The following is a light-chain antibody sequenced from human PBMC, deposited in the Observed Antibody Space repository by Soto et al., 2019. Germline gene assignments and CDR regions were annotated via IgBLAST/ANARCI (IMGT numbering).Light chain of an antibody. J-gene: IGKJ1*01. V-gene: IGKV3-20*01. CDR2: GAS. Sequence: EIVLTQSPGTLSLSPGERATLSCRASQSVSSSFLAWYQQKPGQAPRLLIYGASIRATGIPDRFSGSGSGTDFTLTISRVEPEDFAVYYCQQYGSSPWTFGQGTKVKIK. CDR1: QSVSSSF. CDR3: QQYGSSPWT.